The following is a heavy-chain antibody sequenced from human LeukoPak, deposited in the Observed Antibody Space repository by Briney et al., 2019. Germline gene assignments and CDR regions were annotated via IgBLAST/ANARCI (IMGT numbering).Heavy chain of an antibody. CDR3: AKTIVLMMYDTPAALDF. D-gene: IGHD2-8*01. Sequence: YDASNEFYADSVKGRFTISRDTSKNTVYLQMNSLKVEDTAVYYCAKTIVLMMYDTPAALDFWGQGTMVTVSS. J-gene: IGHJ3*01. V-gene: IGHV3-30*02. CDR2: YDASNE.